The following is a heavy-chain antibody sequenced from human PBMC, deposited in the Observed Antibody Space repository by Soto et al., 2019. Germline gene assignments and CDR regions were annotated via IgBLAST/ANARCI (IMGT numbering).Heavy chain of an antibody. CDR1: GDSVSSNSAA. Sequence: QVPLQQPGPGLVKPSQTLSLTCAISGDSVSSNSAAWNWIRQSPSRGLEWQGRTYYRSRWYNVYAVCVQSRIVINPDTAKNPFYLHLNSVTPEDTAVDYCAGTTSLQWYYMDVWCKGTAVTVSS. CDR2: TYYRSRWYN. V-gene: IGHV6-1*01. J-gene: IGHJ6*03. D-gene: IGHD1-7*01. CDR3: AGTTSLQWYYMDV.